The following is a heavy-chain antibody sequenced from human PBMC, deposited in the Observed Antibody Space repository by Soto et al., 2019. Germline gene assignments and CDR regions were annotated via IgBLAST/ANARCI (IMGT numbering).Heavy chain of an antibody. CDR3: ARRAFGSSRSFDI. CDR1: GFPFSRSF. Sequence: LRLSCAASGFPFSRSFMHWVRQAPGKGLVWVARVNTDGSATVYAGSVKGRFTISRDNVRNTVSLEMNDLRAEDTAVYYCARRAFGSSRSFDIWGQGTMVT. CDR2: VNTDGSAT. V-gene: IGHV3-74*01. D-gene: IGHD6-6*01. J-gene: IGHJ3*02.